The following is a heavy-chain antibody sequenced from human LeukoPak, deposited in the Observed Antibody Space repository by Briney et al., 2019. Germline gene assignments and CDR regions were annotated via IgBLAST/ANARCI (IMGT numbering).Heavy chain of an antibody. V-gene: IGHV1-46*01. CDR2: INPSGGST. Sequence: ASVKVSCKASGYTFTSYYMHWVRQAPGQGLEWMGIINPSGGSTSYAQKFQGRVTMTRDTSTSTVYMELSSLRSEDTAVYYCARDLSRSGSSPTLGYWGQGTLVTVSS. CDR1: GYTFTSYY. J-gene: IGHJ4*02. D-gene: IGHD1-26*01. CDR3: ARDLSRSGSSPTLGY.